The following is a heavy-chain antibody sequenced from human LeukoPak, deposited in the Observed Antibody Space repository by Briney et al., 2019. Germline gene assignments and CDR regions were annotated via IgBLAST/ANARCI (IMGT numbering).Heavy chain of an antibody. Sequence: SETLSLTCAVYGGSFSGYYWSWIRQPPGKGLEWIGEINHSGSTNYNPSLKSRVTISVDTSKDQFSLQLTSVTAADTAFYYCARLTSGYYANFDYWGQGTLVTVSS. D-gene: IGHD3-22*01. J-gene: IGHJ4*02. CDR3: ARLTSGYYANFDY. CDR2: INHSGST. CDR1: GGSFSGYY. V-gene: IGHV4-34*01.